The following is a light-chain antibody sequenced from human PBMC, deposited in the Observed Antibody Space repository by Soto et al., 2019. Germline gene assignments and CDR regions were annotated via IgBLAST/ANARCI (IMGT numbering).Light chain of an antibody. CDR2: SAS. J-gene: IGKJ5*01. CDR1: QNLGTLY. Sequence: EIVLTQSPGTLSLSPGESGTLSCRASQNLGTLYLAWFQQKSGQAPRLLIYSASRRATGIPDRFTGSGSGTDFTLTISSLEPEDFAVYYCQQRSNWPITFGQGTRLEIK. V-gene: IGKV3D-20*02. CDR3: QQRSNWPIT.